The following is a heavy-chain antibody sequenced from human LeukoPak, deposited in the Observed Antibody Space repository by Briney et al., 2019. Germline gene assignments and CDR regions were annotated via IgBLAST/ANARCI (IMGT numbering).Heavy chain of an antibody. D-gene: IGHD3-22*01. CDR1: GFTFSIYA. J-gene: IGHJ1*01. V-gene: IGHV3-23*01. CDR3: AKGADSSGYYYAEYFQH. Sequence: GGSLRLSCAASGFTFSIYAMSWVRQAPGKGLEWVSGMSGSGGSTYYADSVKGRFTISRDNSKNTLYLQMNSLRAEDTAVYYCAKGADSSGYYYAEYFQHWGQGTLVTVSS. CDR2: MSGSGGST.